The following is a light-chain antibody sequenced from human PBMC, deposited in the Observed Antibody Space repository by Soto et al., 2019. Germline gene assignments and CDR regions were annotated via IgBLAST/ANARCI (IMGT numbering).Light chain of an antibody. V-gene: IGKV3-11*01. CDR2: DTF. CDR3: QQRARWPMP. J-gene: IGKJ5*01. CDR1: QSVSTF. Sequence: EVVLTQSPATLSMSPGERVTLSCRASQSVSTFVAWYQHKPGQAPRPVIYDTFKRAPGVPDRFSGGGSGTDFSLTISSLEPEDFAVYYCQQRARWPMPFGQGTRLRL.